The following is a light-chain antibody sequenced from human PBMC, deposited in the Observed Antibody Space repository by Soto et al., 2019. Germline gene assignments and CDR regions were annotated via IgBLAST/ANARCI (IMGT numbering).Light chain of an antibody. V-gene: IGKV1-27*01. Sequence: DVQMTQSPYSLAASVGDRVTITCRASQDISNHLVWYQQKPGKVPKLLIYDASTLQSGVPSRFKRPGSITDFTLYISALHPGGVATYYYQTYNSAPFTFGPGTNVDIK. CDR1: QDISNH. J-gene: IGKJ3*01. CDR2: DAS. CDR3: QTYNSAPFT.